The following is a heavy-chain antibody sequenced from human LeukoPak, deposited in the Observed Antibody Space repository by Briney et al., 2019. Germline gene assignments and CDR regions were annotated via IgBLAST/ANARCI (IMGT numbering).Heavy chain of an antibody. CDR3: ARGESIAVAGLDY. D-gene: IGHD6-19*01. Sequence: HSGGSLRLSCAASGFTFSNYAMSWVRQAPGKGLEWVSAISGSGGSTYYADSVKGRFTISRDNSKKTLYVQMNSLRAEDTAVYYCARGESIAVAGLDYWGQGTLVTVSS. J-gene: IGHJ4*02. CDR2: ISGSGGST. CDR1: GFTFSNYA. V-gene: IGHV3-23*01.